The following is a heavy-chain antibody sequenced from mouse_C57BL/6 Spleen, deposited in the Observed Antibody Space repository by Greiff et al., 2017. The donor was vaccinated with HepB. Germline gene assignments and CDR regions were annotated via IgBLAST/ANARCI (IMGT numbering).Heavy chain of an antibody. CDR1: GYTFTSYW. CDR3: ARGGRLRYFDV. J-gene: IGHJ1*03. Sequence: QVHVKQPGAELVMPGASVKLSCKASGYTFTSYWMHWVKQRPGQGLEWIGEIDPSDSYTNYNQKFKGKSTLTVDKSSSTAYMQLSSLTSEDSAVYYCARGGRLRYFDVWGTGTTVTVSS. D-gene: IGHD3-3*01. CDR2: IDPSDSYT. V-gene: IGHV1-69*01.